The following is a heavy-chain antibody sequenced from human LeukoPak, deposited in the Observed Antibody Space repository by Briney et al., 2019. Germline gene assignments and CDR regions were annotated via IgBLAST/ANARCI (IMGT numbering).Heavy chain of an antibody. Sequence: GGSLRLSCAASGFAFSSYWMHWVRQAPGKGLVWVSRINSHGSSTSYADSVKGRFTISRDNAKNTLYLQMNSLRVEDTAVYYCARDPTIAFVRGLIPRTWFDTWGQGTLVTVSS. CDR1: GFAFSSYW. J-gene: IGHJ5*02. CDR2: INSHGSST. V-gene: IGHV3-74*01. CDR3: ARDPTIAFVRGLIPRTWFDT. D-gene: IGHD3-10*01.